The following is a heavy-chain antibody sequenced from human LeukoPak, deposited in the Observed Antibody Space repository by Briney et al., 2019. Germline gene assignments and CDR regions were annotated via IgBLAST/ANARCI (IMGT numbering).Heavy chain of an antibody. CDR2: INHSGST. V-gene: IGHV4-34*01. Sequence: RSSETLSLTCAVYGGSFSGYYWSWIRQPPGKGLEWIGEINHSGSTNYNPSLKSRVTISVDTSKNQFSLKLSSVTAADTAVYYCARGQNYYDSSGGRGYAFDIWGQGTMVTVSS. J-gene: IGHJ3*02. CDR1: GGSFSGYY. CDR3: ARGQNYYDSSGGRGYAFDI. D-gene: IGHD3-22*01.